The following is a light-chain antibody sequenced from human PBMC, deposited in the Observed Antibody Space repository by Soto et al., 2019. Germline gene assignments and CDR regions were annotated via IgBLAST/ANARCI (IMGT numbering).Light chain of an antibody. Sequence: DIQMTQSPSTLSASVGDRVTITCRASEDVNGWLAWYQQKPGTAPKLLIYDVSTLESGVPSRFSGSGSGTEFTLTINSLQPDDFATFYCQHYNSYPVTFGPGT. CDR3: QHYNSYPVT. CDR2: DVS. CDR1: EDVNGW. J-gene: IGKJ3*01. V-gene: IGKV1-5*01.